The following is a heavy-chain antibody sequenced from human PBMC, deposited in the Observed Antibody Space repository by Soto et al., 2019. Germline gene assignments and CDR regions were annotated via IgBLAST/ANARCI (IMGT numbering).Heavy chain of an antibody. D-gene: IGHD3-10*01. J-gene: IGHJ3*02. CDR3: ARVMYSSSSSSSGILWFGEPRGGAFDI. Sequence: PSETLSLTCTVSVGSISSGGYYWSWIRQHPGKGLEWIGYIYYSGSTYYNPSLKSRVTISVDTSKNQFSLKLSSVTAADTAVYYCARVMYSSSSSSSGILWFGEPRGGAFDIWGQGTMVTVSS. CDR2: IYYSGST. V-gene: IGHV4-31*02. CDR1: VGSISSGGYY.